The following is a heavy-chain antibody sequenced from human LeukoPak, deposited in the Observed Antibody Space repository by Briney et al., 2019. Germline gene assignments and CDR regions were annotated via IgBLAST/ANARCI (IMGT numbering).Heavy chain of an antibody. V-gene: IGHV3-30*04. Sequence: PGRSLRLSCAASGFTFSSYAMHWVRQAPGKGLEWVAVISYDGSNKYYADSVKGRFTISRDNSKNTLYLQMNSLRAEDTAVYYCARDYQAYFDYWGQGTLVTVPS. D-gene: IGHD3-16*02. CDR3: ARDYQAYFDY. CDR1: GFTFSSYA. CDR2: ISYDGSNK. J-gene: IGHJ4*02.